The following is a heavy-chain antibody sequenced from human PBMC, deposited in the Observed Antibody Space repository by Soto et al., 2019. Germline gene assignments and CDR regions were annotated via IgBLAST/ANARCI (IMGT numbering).Heavy chain of an antibody. Sequence: QVQLQQWGAGLLKPSETLSLTCAVYGGSFSGYYWSWIRQPPGKGLEWIGEINHSGSTNYNPSLKSRVTIAVDTSKNQFSLKLSTVTAADTAVYYCARGRIAVAGTARHNWRDPWGQGTLVTVSS. D-gene: IGHD6-19*01. CDR1: GGSFSGYY. CDR2: INHSGST. V-gene: IGHV4-34*01. CDR3: ARGRIAVAGTARHNWRDP. J-gene: IGHJ5*02.